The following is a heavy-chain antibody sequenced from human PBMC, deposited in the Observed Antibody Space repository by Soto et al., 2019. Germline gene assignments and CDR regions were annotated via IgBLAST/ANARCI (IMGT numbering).Heavy chain of an antibody. Sequence: EVQLVESGGGLVQPGGSLRLSCAASGFTYSGYWMNWVHQAPGKGLEWVANIKQDGGEKYYVDSVKGRFTISRDNAKNSLYLQMNSLRAEDTSVYYCARDRWWLVHRGQGTLVTVSS. CDR2: IKQDGGEK. CDR1: GFTYSGYW. CDR3: ARDRWWLVH. D-gene: IGHD6-19*01. J-gene: IGHJ4*02. V-gene: IGHV3-7*01.